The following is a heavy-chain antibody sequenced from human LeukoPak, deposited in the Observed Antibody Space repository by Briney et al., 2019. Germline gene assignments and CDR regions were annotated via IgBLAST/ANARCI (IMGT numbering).Heavy chain of an antibody. D-gene: IGHD3-16*01. CDR3: ARVGQYYYYYMDV. Sequence: ASGTLSLTCAVSGGSISSSNWWSWVRQPPGKGLEWIGEIYHSGSTNYNPSLKSRVTISVDKSKNQFSLKLSSVTAADTAVYYCARVGQYYYYYMDVWGKGTTVTVSS. V-gene: IGHV4-4*02. J-gene: IGHJ6*03. CDR1: GGSISSSNW. CDR2: IYHSGST.